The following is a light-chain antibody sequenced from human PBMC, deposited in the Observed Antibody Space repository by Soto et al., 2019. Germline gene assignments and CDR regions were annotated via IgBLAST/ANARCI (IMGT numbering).Light chain of an antibody. CDR3: SSYTSSSNWV. V-gene: IGLV2-14*01. J-gene: IGLJ3*02. Sequence: QSVLTQPASVSGSPGQSITISCTGTSSDVGGYNYVSWYQQHPGKAPKLMIYEVSNRPSGVSNRFSGPKSGNTASLTISGLQAEDEADYYCSSYTSSSNWVFGGGTKLTVL. CDR1: SSDVGGYNY. CDR2: EVS.